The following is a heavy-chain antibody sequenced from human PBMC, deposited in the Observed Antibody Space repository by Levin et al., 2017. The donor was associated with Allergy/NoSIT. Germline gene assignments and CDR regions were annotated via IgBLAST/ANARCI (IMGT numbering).Heavy chain of an antibody. Sequence: GGSLRLSCSTSGFIFEDYAFSWFRQPPGQGLEWVGFIRSKAYTGASHYAAAVKDRFIISRNDDKNIAYLQMDSLKTEDTAVYYCARESRSNWNLRGFDYCGYWGHGTLVTVSS. D-gene: IGHD1-1*01. V-gene: IGHV3-49*03. CDR2: IRSKAYTGAS. CDR1: GFIFEDYA. CDR3: ARESRSNWNLRGFDYCGY. J-gene: IGHJ4*01.